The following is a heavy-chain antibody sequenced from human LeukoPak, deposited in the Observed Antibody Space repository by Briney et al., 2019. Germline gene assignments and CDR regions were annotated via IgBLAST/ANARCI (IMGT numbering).Heavy chain of an antibody. CDR2: ISYDGSNK. CDR3: ARESSGYYGSFDY. CDR1: GFTFSSYA. Sequence: GGSLRPSCAASGFTFSSYAMHWVRQAPGKGLEWVAVISYDGSNKYYADSVKGRFTISRDNSKNTLYLQMNSLRAEDTAVYYCARESSGYYGSFDYWGQGTLVTVSS. J-gene: IGHJ4*02. D-gene: IGHD3-22*01. V-gene: IGHV3-30*04.